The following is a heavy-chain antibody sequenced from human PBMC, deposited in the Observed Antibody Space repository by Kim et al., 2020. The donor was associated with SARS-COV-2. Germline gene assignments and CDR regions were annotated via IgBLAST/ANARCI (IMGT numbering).Heavy chain of an antibody. CDR3: ARTGIAAAGTFDY. V-gene: IGHV3-7*01. CDR2: IKQDGSEK. J-gene: IGHJ4*02. D-gene: IGHD6-13*01. Sequence: GGSLRLSCASSGFSFSNYWMSWVRQAPGKGLEWVANIKQDGSEKYYVDSVKGRFTISRDNAKNSLYLQMNSLRAEDTAVYYCARTGIAAAGTFDYWGQGTLVTVSS. CDR1: GFSFSNYW.